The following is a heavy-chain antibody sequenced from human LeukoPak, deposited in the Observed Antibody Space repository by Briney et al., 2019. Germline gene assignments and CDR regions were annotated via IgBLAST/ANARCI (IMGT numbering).Heavy chain of an antibody. CDR2: IDPSGGST. Sequence: ASVKVSCKASGYTFTTYYIHWVRQAPGQGLEWMGIIDPSGGSTSYAQKFQGRVTMTRDMSTSTVNMELSRLRSEDTAAYFCAGTTGYTSGWYTLDYWGQGTLVTVSS. V-gene: IGHV1-46*01. CDR1: GYTFTTYY. J-gene: IGHJ4*02. D-gene: IGHD6-19*01. CDR3: AGTTGYTSGWYTLDY.